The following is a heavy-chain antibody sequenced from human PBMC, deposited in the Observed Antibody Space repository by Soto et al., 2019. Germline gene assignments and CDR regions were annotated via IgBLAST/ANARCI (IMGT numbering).Heavy chain of an antibody. V-gene: IGHV4-31*03. D-gene: IGHD5-18*01. CDR1: GVSISSVGHF. J-gene: IGHJ4*02. CDR2: IYYSGST. Sequence: SETLSLTCTVSGVSISSVGHFWSWIRQPPGKGLEWIANIYYSGSTYYNPSLRSRVLISVDTSQNQFSLKLGSVTAADTAVFFCARAETASIYFDSWGQGVLVTVSS. CDR3: ARAETASIYFDS.